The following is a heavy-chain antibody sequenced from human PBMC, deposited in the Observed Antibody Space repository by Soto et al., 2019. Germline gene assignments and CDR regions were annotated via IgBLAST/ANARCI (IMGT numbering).Heavy chain of an antibody. V-gene: IGHV1-18*01. Sequence: GASVKVSCKASGYTFSSYHISWVRQAPGQGLEWMGWISAYNGNTNYAQKLQGRVTMTTDTSTSTAYMELRSLRSDDTAVYYCARGGKIGATLYYYYGMDVWGQGTTVTVSS. D-gene: IGHD1-26*01. J-gene: IGHJ6*02. CDR3: ARGGKIGATLYYYYGMDV. CDR2: ISAYNGNT. CDR1: GYTFSSYH.